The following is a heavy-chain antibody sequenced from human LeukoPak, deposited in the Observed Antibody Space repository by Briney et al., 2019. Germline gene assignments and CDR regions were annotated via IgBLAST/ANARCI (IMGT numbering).Heavy chain of an antibody. J-gene: IGHJ6*02. D-gene: IGHD3-3*01. CDR1: GGSISSYY. CDR3: ARHLYYYDFWSGPITPYYYYGMDV. Sequence: KSSETLSLTCTVSGGSISSYYWSWIRQPPGEGLEWIGYIYYSGSTNYNPSLKSRVTISVDTSKNQFSLKLSSVTAADTAVYYCARHLYYYDFWSGPITPYYYYGMDVWGQGTTVTVSS. V-gene: IGHV4-59*08. CDR2: IYYSGST.